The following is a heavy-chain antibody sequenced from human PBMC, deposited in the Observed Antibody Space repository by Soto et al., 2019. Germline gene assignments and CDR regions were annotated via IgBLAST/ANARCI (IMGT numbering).Heavy chain of an antibody. D-gene: IGHD2-2*01. Sequence: GPTLVNPTETLTLTCTVSGFSLSNARMGVSWIRQPPGKALEWLAHSFSIDTKAYSTSLKNRLTISKDTSRSQVVLTMTNMDPVDTATYYCARVYRSSASCYRFWFDPWGQGTQVTVS. CDR2: SFSIDTK. CDR3: ARVYRSSASCYRFWFDP. J-gene: IGHJ5*02. CDR1: GFSLSNARMG. V-gene: IGHV2-26*01.